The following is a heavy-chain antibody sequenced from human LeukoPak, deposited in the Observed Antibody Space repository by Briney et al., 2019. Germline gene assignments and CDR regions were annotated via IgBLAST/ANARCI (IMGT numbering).Heavy chain of an antibody. V-gene: IGHV4-34*01. CDR2: TNHSGST. Sequence: SETLSLTCAVYGGSFSGYYWSWIRQPPGKGLEWIGETNHSGSTNYNPSLKSRVTISVDTSKNQFSLKLSSVTAADTAVYYCARGVDGYNYHFDYWGQGTLVTVSS. CDR1: GGSFSGYY. J-gene: IGHJ4*02. CDR3: ARGVDGYNYHFDY. D-gene: IGHD5-24*01.